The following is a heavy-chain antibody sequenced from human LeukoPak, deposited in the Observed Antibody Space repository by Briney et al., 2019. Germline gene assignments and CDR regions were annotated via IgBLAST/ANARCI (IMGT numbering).Heavy chain of an antibody. D-gene: IGHD1-26*01. CDR2: IYSSGST. J-gene: IGHJ4*02. Sequence: SETLSLTCTVSGGSISSYYWSWIRQPPGKGLEWIGHIYSSGSTNYNPSLKSRVTISVDTSRNQFSLNLRSVTAADTAVYYCARSGTYYPDYWGQGTLVTVSS. V-gene: IGHV4-59*01. CDR3: ARSGTYYPDY. CDR1: GGSISSYY.